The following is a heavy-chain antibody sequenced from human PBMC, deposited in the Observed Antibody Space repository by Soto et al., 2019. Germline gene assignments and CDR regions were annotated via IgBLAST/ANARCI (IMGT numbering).Heavy chain of an antibody. V-gene: IGHV4-59*01. CDR1: GGSISSYY. CDR3: ARDKGAAAGAYYYYYMDV. J-gene: IGHJ6*03. Sequence: QVQLQESGPGLVKPSETLSLTCTVSGGSISSYYWSWIRQPPGKGLEWIGYIYYSGSTNYNPSLKSRVTISVDTCKNQFALKLRSVTAADTAVYFCARDKGAAAGAYYYYYMDVWGKGTTVTVSS. D-gene: IGHD6-13*01. CDR2: IYYSGST.